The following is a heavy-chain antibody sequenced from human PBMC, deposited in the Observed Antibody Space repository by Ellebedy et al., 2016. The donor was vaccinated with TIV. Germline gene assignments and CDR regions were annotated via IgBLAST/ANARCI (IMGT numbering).Heavy chain of an antibody. V-gene: IGHV3-48*03. J-gene: IGHJ6*02. CDR2: ISTNGVTT. D-gene: IGHD5-18*01. Sequence: GESLKISCAASGFTFSNYAMNWVRQAPGKGLEWVSSISTNGVTTPYADSVKGRFTISRDNAKNSLYLQMNSLRAGDTAVYYCARASTALAYYGMDVWGQGTTVTVSS. CDR3: ARASTALAYYGMDV. CDR1: GFTFSNYA.